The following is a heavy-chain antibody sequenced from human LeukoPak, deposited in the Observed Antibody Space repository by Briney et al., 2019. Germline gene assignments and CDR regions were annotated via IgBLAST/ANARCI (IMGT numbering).Heavy chain of an antibody. V-gene: IGHV3-74*01. CDR3: AREGPDY. Sequence: GGSLRLSCAASGFIFSNYWMHWVRQAPGKGLEWVSGINKEGSDTKYADSVRGQFTISRDNAKNTLSLQMNSLRADDTAVYYCAREGPDYWGQGTLVTVSS. J-gene: IGHJ4*02. CDR2: INKEGSDT. CDR1: GFIFSNYW.